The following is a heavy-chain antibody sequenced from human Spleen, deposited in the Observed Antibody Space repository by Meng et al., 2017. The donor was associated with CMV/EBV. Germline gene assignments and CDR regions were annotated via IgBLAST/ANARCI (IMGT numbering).Heavy chain of an antibody. CDR2: FHPGESDG. D-gene: IGHD3-9*01. CDR3: ARVFTYYDVLTGYYPYYFDY. V-gene: IGHV5-51*01. Sequence: GGSLRLSCKGSGYSFTSYWIGWVRQMPGKGLEWMGIFHPGESDGRYSPSFQGQVTISVDESISTAYLQWSSLKASDTAMHYCARVFTYYDVLTGYYPYYFDYWGQGTLVTVSS. J-gene: IGHJ4*02. CDR1: GYSFTSYW.